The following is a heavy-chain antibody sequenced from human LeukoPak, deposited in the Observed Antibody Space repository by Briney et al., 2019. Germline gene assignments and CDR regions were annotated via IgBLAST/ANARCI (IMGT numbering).Heavy chain of an antibody. Sequence: GGSLRLSCAASGFTFSTYTMNWVRQAPGKGLEWVSVIYSGGSTYYADSVKGRFTISRDNSKNTLYLQMNSLRAEDTAVYYCATNDYGDYLFDYWGQGTLVTVYS. V-gene: IGHV3-66*01. D-gene: IGHD4-17*01. CDR1: GFTFSTYT. CDR3: ATNDYGDYLFDY. J-gene: IGHJ4*02. CDR2: IYSGGST.